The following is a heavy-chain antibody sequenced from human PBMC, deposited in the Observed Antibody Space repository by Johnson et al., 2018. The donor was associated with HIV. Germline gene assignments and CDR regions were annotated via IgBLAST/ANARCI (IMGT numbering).Heavy chain of an antibody. J-gene: IGHJ3*02. CDR1: GFTFSTYG. Sequence: VQLVESGGGVVQPGRSLRLSCAASGFTFSTYGMHWVRQAPGKGLEWVALISYDGSNKYYADSVKGRFTISRDNSKNTLSLQMSSLRAEDTAVYYCAAGWGPGSFDIWGQVTMVTVSS. CDR3: AAGWGPGSFDI. CDR2: ISYDGSNK. D-gene: IGHD3-16*01. V-gene: IGHV3-30*03.